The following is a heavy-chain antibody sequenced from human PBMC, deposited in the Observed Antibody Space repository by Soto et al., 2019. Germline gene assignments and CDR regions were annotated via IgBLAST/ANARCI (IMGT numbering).Heavy chain of an antibody. V-gene: IGHV4-59*08. Sequence: PSETLSLTCTVSGVSIRSYYWSWIRQPPGKGLEWIAYMHHSGSTNYNPSLKSRITISIDTSKNQFSLNLTSVTAADTAVYYCAKHGLTAYMAYYFDLWGRGTLVTVSS. CDR1: GVSIRSYY. CDR3: AKHGLTAYMAYYFDL. D-gene: IGHD3-16*01. CDR2: MHHSGST. J-gene: IGHJ4*02.